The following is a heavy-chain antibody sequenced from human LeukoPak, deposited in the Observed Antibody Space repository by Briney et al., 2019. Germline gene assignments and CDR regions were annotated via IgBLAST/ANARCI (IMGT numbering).Heavy chain of an antibody. CDR3: AKGYYGSGSYCDAFDT. CDR1: GFTFSSYG. J-gene: IGHJ3*02. V-gene: IGHV3-30*02. CDR2: IRYNGSNK. D-gene: IGHD3-10*01. Sequence: PGGSLRLSCAASGFTFSSYGMHWVRQAPGKGLEWVAFIRYNGSNKYYADSVKGRFTISRDNSKNTLYLQMNSLRAEDTAVYYCAKGYYGSGSYCDAFDTWGQGTMVTVSS.